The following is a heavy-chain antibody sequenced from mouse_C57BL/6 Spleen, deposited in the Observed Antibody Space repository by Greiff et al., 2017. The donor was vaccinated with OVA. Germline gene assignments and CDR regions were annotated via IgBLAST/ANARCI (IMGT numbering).Heavy chain of an antibody. CDR2: IYPRSGNT. V-gene: IGHV1-81*01. J-gene: IGHJ2*01. CDR1: GYTFTSYG. Sequence: QVQLQQSGAELARPGASVKLSCKASGYTFTSYGISWVKQRTGQGLEWIGEIYPRSGNTYYNEKFKGKATLTADKSSSTAYMELRSLTSEDSAVYFFARGGNSSYYFDYWGQGTTLTVSS. CDR3: ARGGNSSYYFDY. D-gene: IGHD3-1*01.